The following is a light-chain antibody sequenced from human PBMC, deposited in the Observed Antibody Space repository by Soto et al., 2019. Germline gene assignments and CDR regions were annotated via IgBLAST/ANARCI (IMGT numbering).Light chain of an antibody. CDR3: QQHGQWPIT. CDR1: QSINNY. J-gene: IGKJ5*01. Sequence: DIQMTHSPSSLSASVGDRVTITCRASQSINNYLSWYQQKPGKAPNLLIFGASTLQSGVPSRFSGSGSGTEFTLTISSLQPEDFATYYCQQHGQWPITFGQGTRLEIK. V-gene: IGKV1-39*01. CDR2: GAS.